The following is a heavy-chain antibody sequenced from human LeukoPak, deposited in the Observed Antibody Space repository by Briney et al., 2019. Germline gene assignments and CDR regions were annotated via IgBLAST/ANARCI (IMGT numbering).Heavy chain of an antibody. V-gene: IGHV3-48*01. CDR2: ISSGSGTI. J-gene: IGHJ4*02. CDR1: EFSVGSNY. Sequence: GGSLRLSCAASEFSVGSNYMNWVRQAPGKGLEWVSYISSGSGTIYYTDSVEGRFTISRDNAQNSLYLQMNSLRAEDTAVYYCARVGSGWNNGDYWGQGTLVTVSS. CDR3: ARVGSGWNNGDY. D-gene: IGHD1/OR15-1a*01.